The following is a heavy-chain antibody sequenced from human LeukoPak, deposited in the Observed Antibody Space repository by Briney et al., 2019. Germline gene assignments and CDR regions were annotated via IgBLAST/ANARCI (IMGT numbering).Heavy chain of an antibody. CDR3: AKGGVGAAAGRNWFDP. CDR1: GFTFSSYA. J-gene: IGHJ5*02. D-gene: IGHD6-13*01. CDR2: ISGSGGST. Sequence: AGGSLILSCAASGFTFSSYAMSWVRQAPGKGLEWVSAISGSGGSTYYADSVKGRFTISRDNSKNTLYLQMNSLRAEDTAVYYCAKGGVGAAAGRNWFDPWGQGTLVTVSS. V-gene: IGHV3-23*01.